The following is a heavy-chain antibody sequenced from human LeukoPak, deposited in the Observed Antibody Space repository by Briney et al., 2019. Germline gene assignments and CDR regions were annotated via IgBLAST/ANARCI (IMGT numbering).Heavy chain of an antibody. Sequence: SETLSLTCTVSGGSISSYYWSWIRQPPGKGLEWIGYFYYSGSTNYNPSLKSRVTISVDTSKNQFSLKLSSVTAADTAVYYCARFDSSGYYYGDTKPNDAFDIWGQGTMVTVSS. CDR1: GGSISSYY. V-gene: IGHV4-59*01. J-gene: IGHJ3*02. CDR3: ARFDSSGYYYGDTKPNDAFDI. CDR2: FYYSGST. D-gene: IGHD3-22*01.